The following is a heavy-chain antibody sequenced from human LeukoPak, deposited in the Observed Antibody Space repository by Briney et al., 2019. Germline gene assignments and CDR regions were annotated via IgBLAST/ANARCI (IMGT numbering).Heavy chain of an antibody. V-gene: IGHV3-11*04. CDR1: GFTFSDYY. J-gene: IGHJ4*02. D-gene: IGHD3-22*01. CDR2: ISSSGSTI. CDR3: ARVGDYYDSSGYPIDY. Sequence: GGSLRLSCAASGFTFSDYYMSWIRQAPGKGLEWVSYISSSGSTIYYADSVKGRFTISRDNAKNSLYLQMNSLRAEDTAVYYCARVGDYYDSSGYPIDYWGQGTLVTVSS.